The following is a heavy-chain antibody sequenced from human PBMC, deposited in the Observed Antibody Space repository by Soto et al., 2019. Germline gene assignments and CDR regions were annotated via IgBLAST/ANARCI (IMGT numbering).Heavy chain of an antibody. J-gene: IGHJ4*01. D-gene: IGHD2-8*02. V-gene: IGHV3-23*01. CDR1: GIPFRSCA. CDR2: MSGRPGRTAGST. Sequence: GGSLRLSCAASGIPFRSCALSWVRQAPGKGLEWVASMSGRPGRTAGSTYYAESVKGRFTISRDDSESTLYLQMTSLRAEDTAVYYCPTRFTVLVLPSVPFDYWGQGTLVTVSS. CDR3: PTRFTVLVLPSVPFDY.